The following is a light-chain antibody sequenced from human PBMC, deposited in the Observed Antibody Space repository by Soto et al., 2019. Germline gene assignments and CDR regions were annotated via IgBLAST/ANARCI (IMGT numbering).Light chain of an antibody. CDR3: QQLNGSPWT. CDR1: PAIASF. CDR2: GAS. J-gene: IGKJ1*01. V-gene: IGKV1-9*01. Sequence: IQLTQSPSSLSASVGDRVTITCRASPAIASFLAWYQQKPGTAPKLLIYGASTLQSGVPSRFSGSRSGTDYTLTIASLQPEDFETSYCQQLNGSPWTFGQGTKVDIK.